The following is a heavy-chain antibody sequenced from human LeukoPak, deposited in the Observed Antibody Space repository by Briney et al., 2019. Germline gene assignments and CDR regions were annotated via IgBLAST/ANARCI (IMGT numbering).Heavy chain of an antibody. CDR3: ARLSFGELSWFGP. CDR2: IYYRGGI. Sequence: PSETLSLTCTVSGGSITSSTYYWGWIRQPPGKGLEWIGSIYYRGGIYYNPSLKSRVTISVDTSKNQFFLKLNSVTATDTAVYYCARLSFGELSWFGPWGRGTLVTVS. CDR1: GGSITSSTYY. J-gene: IGHJ5*02. V-gene: IGHV4-39*01. D-gene: IGHD3-10*01.